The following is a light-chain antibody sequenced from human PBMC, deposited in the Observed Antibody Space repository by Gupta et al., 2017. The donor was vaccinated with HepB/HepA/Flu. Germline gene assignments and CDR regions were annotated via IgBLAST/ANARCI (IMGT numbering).Light chain of an antibody. J-gene: IGKJ4*01. CDR2: LGS. CDR3: MQALQT. Sequence: DIVMTQSPLSLPVTPGEPASISCRSSQSLLHSNGYNYLDWYLQKPGQSPQLLIYLGSNRASGVPDRFSGSGSGTDFTLKISRVEAEDVGVYCCMQALQTFGGETKVEIK. CDR1: QSLLHSNGYNY. V-gene: IGKV2-28*01.